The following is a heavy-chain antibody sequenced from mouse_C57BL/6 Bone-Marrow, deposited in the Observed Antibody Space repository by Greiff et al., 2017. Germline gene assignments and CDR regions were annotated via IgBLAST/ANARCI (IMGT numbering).Heavy chain of an antibody. V-gene: IGHV1-81*01. CDR1: GYTFTSFG. J-gene: IGHJ1*03. CDR3: ARSSLGFDV. CDR2: IYPRSGNT. D-gene: IGHD4-1*01. Sequence: VKLVESGAELARPGASVKLSCKASGYTFTSFGISWVKQRTGQGLEWIGEIYPRSGNTYYNEKFKGKATLTADKSSSTAYMELRSLTSEDSAVYFCARSSLGFDVWGTGTTVTVSS.